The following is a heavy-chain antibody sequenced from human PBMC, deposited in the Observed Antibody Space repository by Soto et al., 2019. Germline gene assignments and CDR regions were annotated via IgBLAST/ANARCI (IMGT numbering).Heavy chain of an antibody. V-gene: IGHV4-31*03. CDR2: LYYSGST. CDR1: GGSISSGGYY. Sequence: QVQLQESGPGLVKPSQTLSLTCTVSGGSISSGGYYWSWIRQHPGKGLEWIGYLYYSGSTYYNPSLKSRVTISVDTSKNQFSLKLSSVTAADPAVYYCARVFSDSSSFFDPWGQGTLVTVSS. CDR3: ARVFSDSSSFFDP. J-gene: IGHJ5*02. D-gene: IGHD6-13*01.